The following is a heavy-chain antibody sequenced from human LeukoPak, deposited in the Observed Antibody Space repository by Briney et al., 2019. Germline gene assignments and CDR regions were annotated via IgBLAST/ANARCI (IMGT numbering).Heavy chain of an antibody. CDR2: IIPIFGTA. CDR1: GYTFTSYY. Sequence: SVKVSCKASGYTFTSYYMHWVRQAPGQGLEWMGGIIPIFGTANYAQKFQGRVTITTDESTSTAYMELSSLRSEDTAVYYCASYSGYSLDYWGQGTLVTVSS. J-gene: IGHJ4*02. D-gene: IGHD5-12*01. V-gene: IGHV1-69*05. CDR3: ASYSGYSLDY.